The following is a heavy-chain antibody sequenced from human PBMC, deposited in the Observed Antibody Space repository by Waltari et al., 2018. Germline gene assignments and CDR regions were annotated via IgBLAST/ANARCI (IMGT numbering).Heavy chain of an antibody. CDR3: ARGQDYGDYDSQDEPGDY. Sequence: QVQLQQWGAGLLKPSETLSLTCAVYGGSFSGYYWSWIRQPPGKGLEWIGEINHRGSTNYNPSLKSRVTISVDTSKNQFSLKLSSVTAADTAVYYCARGQDYGDYDSQDEPGDYWGQGTLVTVSS. D-gene: IGHD4-17*01. CDR2: INHRGST. V-gene: IGHV4-34*01. J-gene: IGHJ4*02. CDR1: GGSFSGYY.